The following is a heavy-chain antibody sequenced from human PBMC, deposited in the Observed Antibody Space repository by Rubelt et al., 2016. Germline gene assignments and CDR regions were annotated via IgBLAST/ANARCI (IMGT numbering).Heavy chain of an antibody. V-gene: IGHV3-23*04. CDR2: ISSSGATT. Sequence: EVQLVESGGGLVQPGGSLRLSCAASGFTFSSYAMSWVRQAPGKGLEWVSVISSSGATTNYADSVKGRFTISRDNAKNTLSLQMNSLRAEDTAVYYCAKSRALWYLDYWGQGTLVTVSS. D-gene: IGHD2-21*01. CDR3: AKSRALWYLDY. CDR1: GFTFSSYA. J-gene: IGHJ4*02.